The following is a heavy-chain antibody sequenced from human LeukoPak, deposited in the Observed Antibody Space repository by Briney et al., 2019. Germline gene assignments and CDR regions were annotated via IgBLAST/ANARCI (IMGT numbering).Heavy chain of an antibody. CDR3: ARTWSDCSGGSCYPIFDY. D-gene: IGHD2-15*01. CDR1: GGTFSSYA. Sequence: ASVKVSCTASGGTFSSYAISWVRQAPGQGLEWMGGIIPIFGTANYAQKFQGRVTITADESTSTAYMELSSLRSEDTAVYYCARTWSDCSGGSCYPIFDYWGQGTLVTVSS. J-gene: IGHJ4*02. CDR2: IIPIFGTA. V-gene: IGHV1-69*13.